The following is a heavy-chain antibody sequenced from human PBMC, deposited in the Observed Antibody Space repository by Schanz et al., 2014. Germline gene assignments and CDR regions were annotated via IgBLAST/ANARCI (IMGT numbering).Heavy chain of an antibody. CDR2: MNSKTGNT. CDR1: GYTFTSYD. Sequence: QVQLVQSGAEVKKPGASVKVSCKASGYTFTSYDINWVRHATGQGLEGMGWMNSKTGNTGYAQRFQSRVTMTRNASLKTAYMRMTDLKFEDSGLYCCTIHHSDRPLWGQGTLIAVSS. CDR3: TIHHSDRPL. J-gene: IGHJ4*02. V-gene: IGHV1-8*01.